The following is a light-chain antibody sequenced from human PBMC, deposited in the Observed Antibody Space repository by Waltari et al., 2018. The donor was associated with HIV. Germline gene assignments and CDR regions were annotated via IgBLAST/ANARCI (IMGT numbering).Light chain of an antibody. CDR2: GAS. CDR3: QQSDSYPLT. Sequence: DIQLTQSPSFLSASVRDRVSITCRASRDVSNFLAWYQKKPGTAPKLLIYGASTLQSGVPSRFGGSGSGAQFTLTINSLQPDDFATYYCQQSDSYPLTFGQGTRL. J-gene: IGKJ5*01. V-gene: IGKV1-9*01. CDR1: RDVSNF.